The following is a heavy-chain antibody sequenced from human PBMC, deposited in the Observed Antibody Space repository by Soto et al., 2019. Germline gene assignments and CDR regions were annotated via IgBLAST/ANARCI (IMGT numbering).Heavy chain of an antibody. D-gene: IGHD4-17*01. CDR2: IYYSGST. V-gene: IGHV4-59*01. CDR1: GGSISSYY. Sequence: QVQLQESGPGLVKPSETLSLTCTVSGGSISSYYWSWIRQPPGKGLEWIGYIYYSGSTNYNPSLKSRVTISVDTSKNQFSLKLSSVTAADTAVYYCARARVTVTYFDYWGQGTLVTVSS. CDR3: ARARVTVTYFDY. J-gene: IGHJ4*02.